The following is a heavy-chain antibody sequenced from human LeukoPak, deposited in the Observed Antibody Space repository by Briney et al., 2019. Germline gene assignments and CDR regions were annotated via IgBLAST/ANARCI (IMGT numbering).Heavy chain of an antibody. CDR3: AREFQYCSGGSCYSGAFDI. D-gene: IGHD2-15*01. CDR2: IKQDGSEK. J-gene: IGHJ3*02. Sequence: GGSLRLSCAASGFTFSSYWMSWVRQAPGKGLEWVANIKQDGSEKYYVDSVKGRFTISRDNAKNSLYLQMNSLRAEDTAVYYCAREFQYCSGGSCYSGAFDIWGQGTRVTVSS. V-gene: IGHV3-7*01. CDR1: GFTFSSYW.